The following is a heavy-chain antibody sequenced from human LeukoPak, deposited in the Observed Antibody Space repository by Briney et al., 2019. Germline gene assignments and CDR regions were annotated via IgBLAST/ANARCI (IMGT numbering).Heavy chain of an antibody. CDR1: GYTFTSYG. CDR2: ISAYNGNT. V-gene: IGHV1-18*01. Sequence: ASVKVSCKASGYTFTSYGISWVRQAPGQGPEWMGWISAYNGNTNYAQKFQGRVTMTTDTSTSTAYMELRSLRSDDTAVYYCARVQGKYAYYYYYMDVWGKGTTVTVSS. D-gene: IGHD2-8*01. CDR3: ARVQGKYAYYYYYMDV. J-gene: IGHJ6*03.